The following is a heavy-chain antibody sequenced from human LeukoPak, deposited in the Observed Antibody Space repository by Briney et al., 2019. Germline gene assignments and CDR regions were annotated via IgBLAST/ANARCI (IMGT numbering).Heavy chain of an antibody. Sequence: GGSLRLSCAASGFTLSSYAMNWVRQAPGKGLEWVSAICSNDNNTYYANSVKGRFTISRDNSKNTLSLQLNSLRAEDTAVYYCAKGTSSSCYSAPNYWGQGTLVTVSS. V-gene: IGHV3-23*01. D-gene: IGHD2-15*01. CDR1: GFTLSSYA. J-gene: IGHJ4*02. CDR2: ICSNDNNT. CDR3: AKGTSSSCYSAPNY.